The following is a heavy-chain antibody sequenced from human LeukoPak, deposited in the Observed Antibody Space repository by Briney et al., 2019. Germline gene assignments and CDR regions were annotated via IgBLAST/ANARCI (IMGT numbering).Heavy chain of an antibody. CDR3: ATHWSSGSNPGAFDI. D-gene: IGHD3-22*01. J-gene: IGHJ3*02. V-gene: IGHV4-38-2*02. CDR1: GYSISSGYY. Sequence: PSETLSLTCTVSGYSISSGYYWGWIRQPPGKGLEWIGSIYHSGSTYYNPSLKSRVTISVDTSKNQFSLKLSSVTAADTAVYYCATHWSSGSNPGAFDIWGQGTMVTVSS. CDR2: IYHSGST.